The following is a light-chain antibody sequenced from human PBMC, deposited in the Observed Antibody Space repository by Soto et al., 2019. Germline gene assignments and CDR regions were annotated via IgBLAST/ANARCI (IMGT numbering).Light chain of an antibody. J-gene: IGLJ1*01. CDR3: SSKTSSSSPFV. CDR2: EVS. Sequence: QSVLTQPASVSGSPGQSITISCTGSTSDVGAYNYVSWYKHHPGQAPQLMIYEVSNRPSGVSNRFSGSKSGNTASLTISGLQADDEGDYYCSSKTSSSSPFVFGTGTKV. V-gene: IGLV2-14*01. CDR1: TSDVGAYNY.